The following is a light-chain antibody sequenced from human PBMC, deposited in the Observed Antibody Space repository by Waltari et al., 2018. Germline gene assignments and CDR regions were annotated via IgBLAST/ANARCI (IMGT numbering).Light chain of an antibody. CDR1: QSVGSS. Sequence: EIVMTQSPATLSLSPGETATLSCRASQSVGSSLAWYQQKPGQAPRLLIYYTSNRATDIPDRFSGSGSGTEFTLTISSLDPEDVGVYYCQRYNDWPLTFGGGTKVEIK. J-gene: IGKJ4*01. CDR2: YTS. CDR3: QRYNDWPLT. V-gene: IGKV3D-15*01.